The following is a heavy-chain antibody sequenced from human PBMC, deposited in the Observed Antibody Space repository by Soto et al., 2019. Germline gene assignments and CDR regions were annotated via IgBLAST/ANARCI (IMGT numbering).Heavy chain of an antibody. CDR3: ARELHMHDFPTYYFDY. Sequence: SVKVSCKASGGTFSSYAISWVRQAPGQGLEWMGGIIPIFGTANYAQKFQGRVTITADESTSTAYMELSSLRSEDTAVYYCARELHMHDFPTYYFDYWGQGTLVTVSS. V-gene: IGHV1-69*13. J-gene: IGHJ4*02. CDR1: GGTFSSYA. CDR2: IIPIFGTA. D-gene: IGHD3-3*01.